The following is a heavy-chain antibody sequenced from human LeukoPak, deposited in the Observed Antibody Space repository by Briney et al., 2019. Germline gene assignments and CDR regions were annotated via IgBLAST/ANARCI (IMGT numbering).Heavy chain of an antibody. Sequence: SETLSLTCAVSGYSISRGYHWGWIRQPPGKGLEWIGSIHHSGSTYYNSSLKSRVTISVDTSKNQFPLKVSSVTAADTAVYYCARVNWNPDYWGQGTLVTVSS. J-gene: IGHJ4*02. V-gene: IGHV4-38-2*01. CDR3: ARVNWNPDY. CDR2: IHHSGST. CDR1: GYSISRGYH. D-gene: IGHD1-1*01.